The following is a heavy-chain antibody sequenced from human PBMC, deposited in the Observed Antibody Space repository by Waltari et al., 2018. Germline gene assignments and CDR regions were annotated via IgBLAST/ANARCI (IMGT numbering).Heavy chain of an antibody. V-gene: IGHV1-2*06. D-gene: IGHD3-22*01. CDR1: GYTFTGYY. J-gene: IGHJ4*02. CDR3: ARASFYYYDSSGYYYPGHS. CDR2: SNTNSGGT. Sequence: QVQLVQSGAEVEQPGASVKVSCKASGYTFTGYYRHWVRQAPGQGLEWMGRSNTNSGGTNDAQQLQGSGTMTRDTSISTAYMELGRLRADDTAVYYCARASFYYYDSSGYYYPGHSWGQGTLVTVSA.